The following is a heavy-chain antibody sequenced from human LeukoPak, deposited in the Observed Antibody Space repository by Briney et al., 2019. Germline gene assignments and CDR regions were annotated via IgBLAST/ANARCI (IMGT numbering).Heavy chain of an antibody. J-gene: IGHJ4*02. V-gene: IGHV3-48*03. CDR3: ARGSIAAAGWEGTSLDY. CDR2: ISSSGTI. Sequence: PGGSLRLSCAASGFTFSSYEMNWVRQAPGKGLEWVSYISSSGTIYYADSVKGRFTISRDNAKNSLYLQMNSLRAEDTAVYYCARGSIAAAGWEGTSLDYWGQGTLVTVSS. CDR1: GFTFSSYE. D-gene: IGHD6-13*01.